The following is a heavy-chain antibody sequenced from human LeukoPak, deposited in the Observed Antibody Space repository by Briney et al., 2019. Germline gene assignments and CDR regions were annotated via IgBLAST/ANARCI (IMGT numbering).Heavy chain of an antibody. CDR1: GFTFSNYA. CDR2: ITGSGDYT. Sequence: GGSLRLSCAASGFTFSNYAMSWVRQAPGNGLEWVSSITGSGDYTYYADSVKGRFTISRDNSKNTLYLQMNSLRAEDTAVYYCARAPDVLRYFDWSSPFDYWGQGTLVTVSS. J-gene: IGHJ4*02. CDR3: ARAPDVLRYFDWSSPFDY. V-gene: IGHV3-23*01. D-gene: IGHD3-9*01.